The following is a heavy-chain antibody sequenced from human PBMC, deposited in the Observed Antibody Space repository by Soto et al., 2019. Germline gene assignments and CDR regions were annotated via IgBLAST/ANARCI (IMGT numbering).Heavy chain of an antibody. CDR2: IRSKAYGGTT. D-gene: IGHD3-22*01. CDR3: TRGSGGSGYYSVVGY. J-gene: IGHJ4*02. V-gene: IGHV3-49*03. CDR1: GFTFGDYA. Sequence: PGGSLRLSCTASGFTFGDYAMSWFRQAPGKGLEWVGFIRSKAYGGTTEYAASVKGRFTISRDDSKSIAYLQMNSLKTEDTAVYYCTRGSGGSGYYSVVGYWGQGTLVTVSS.